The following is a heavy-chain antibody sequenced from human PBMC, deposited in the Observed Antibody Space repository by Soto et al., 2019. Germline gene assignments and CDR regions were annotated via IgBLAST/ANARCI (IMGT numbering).Heavy chain of an antibody. J-gene: IGHJ6*02. CDR2: INHSGST. D-gene: IGHD1-7*01. CDR1: GRSYSSHY. V-gene: IGHV4-34*01. CDR3: ARDMWRGELELRPDYYYGMDV. Sequence: PSDTLDLTCAGYGRSYSSHYWGWMRHPPGKGLEWIGEINHSGSTNYNPSLKSRVTISVDTSKNQFSLKLSSVTAADTAVDYCARDMWRGELELRPDYYYGMDVWGQGTTVT.